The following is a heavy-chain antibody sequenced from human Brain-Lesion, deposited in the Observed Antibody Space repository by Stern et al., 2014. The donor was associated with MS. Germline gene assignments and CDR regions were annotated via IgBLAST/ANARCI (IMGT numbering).Heavy chain of an antibody. J-gene: IGHJ4*02. CDR3: AKDRQWLTYFFDY. CDR1: GFTFSSFG. V-gene: IGHV3-30*18. Sequence: VQLLESGGGVVPPGRPLRLSCAASGFTFSSFGMHWVRQAPGQGLEWVAVISYDGSNKYYADSVKGRFTISRDNSKNTLYMQMNSLKAEDTAVYYCAKDRQWLTYFFDYWGQGSLVTVSS. D-gene: IGHD3-22*01. CDR2: ISYDGSNK.